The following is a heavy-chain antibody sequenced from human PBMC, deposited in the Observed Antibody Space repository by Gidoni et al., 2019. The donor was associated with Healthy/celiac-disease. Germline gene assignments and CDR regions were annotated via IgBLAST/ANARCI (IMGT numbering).Heavy chain of an antibody. V-gene: IGHV3-72*01. J-gene: IGHJ3*02. CDR2: TRNKANSYTT. CDR1: GFTFSDHY. D-gene: IGHD5-12*01. CDR3: ARDLRGDGYNDAFDI. Sequence: EVQLVESGGGLVQPGGSLRLSCAASGFTFSDHYMDWVRQAPGKGLEWVGRTRNKANSYTTEYAASVKGRFAISRDDSKNSLYLQMNSLKTEDTAVYYCARDLRGDGYNDAFDIWGQGTMVTVSS.